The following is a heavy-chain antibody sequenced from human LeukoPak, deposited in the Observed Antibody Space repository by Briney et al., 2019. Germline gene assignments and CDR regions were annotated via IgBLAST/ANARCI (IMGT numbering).Heavy chain of an antibody. Sequence: GGSLRLSCAPSGFTFSSYAMHWVRQAPGKGLEWVAVMSYDGSNKYYADSVKGRFTISRDNSKNTLYLQMNSLRAEDTAVYYCARDYGSGSYYKVYYFDYWGQGTLVTVSS. CDR2: MSYDGSNK. CDR1: GFTFSSYA. D-gene: IGHD3-10*01. J-gene: IGHJ4*02. V-gene: IGHV3-30-3*01. CDR3: ARDYGSGSYYKVYYFDY.